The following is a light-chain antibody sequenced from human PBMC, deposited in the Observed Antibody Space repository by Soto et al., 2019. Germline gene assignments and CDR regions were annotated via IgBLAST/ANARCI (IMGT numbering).Light chain of an antibody. V-gene: IGKV1-39*01. CDR3: QQSYSTPYT. CDR1: QTISNY. CDR2: AAS. Sequence: DIQMTQSPSSLSASVGDRVTITWRASQTISNYLNWYQQKPGKAPKLLIYAASSLQSGGPSRFSGSGSGTDFTLTISSLQPEDFATYYCQQSYSTPYTFGQGTKLEIK. J-gene: IGKJ2*01.